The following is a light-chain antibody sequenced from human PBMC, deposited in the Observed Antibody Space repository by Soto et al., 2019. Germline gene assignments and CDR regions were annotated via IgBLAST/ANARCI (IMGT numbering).Light chain of an antibody. CDR3: QQRSNWPRT. CDR1: QSVSSY. V-gene: IGKV3-11*01. J-gene: IGKJ1*01. CDR2: DAS. Sequence: DIVLTQSPATLSLSPGERATLSXRASQSVSSYLAWYQQKPGQAPRLLIYDASNRATGIPARFSGSGSGTDFTLTISSLEPEDFAVYYCQQRSNWPRTFGQGTKVDIK.